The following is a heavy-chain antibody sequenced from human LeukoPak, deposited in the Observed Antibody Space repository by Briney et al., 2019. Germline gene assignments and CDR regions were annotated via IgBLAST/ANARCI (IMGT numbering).Heavy chain of an antibody. CDR2: ISGSGGST. Sequence: GGSLRHSCAASGFTFSSYAMSWVRQAPGKGLECSGISGSGGSTYYADSVKGRFTISRDNSKSTLYLQMNSLRAEDTAVYYCAKVDYSSSWYYFDYWGQGTLVTVSS. J-gene: IGHJ4*02. CDR3: AKVDYSSSWYYFDY. V-gene: IGHV3-23*01. CDR1: GFTFSSYA. D-gene: IGHD6-13*01.